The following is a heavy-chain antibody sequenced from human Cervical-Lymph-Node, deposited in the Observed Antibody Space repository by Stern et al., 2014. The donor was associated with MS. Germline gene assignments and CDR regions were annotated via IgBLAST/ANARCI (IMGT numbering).Heavy chain of an antibody. CDR3: AQEHHGGNFVY. CDR2: IVPVFDKA. J-gene: IGHJ4*02. V-gene: IGHV1-69*01. D-gene: IGHD4-23*01. CDR1: GDTFSRNA. Sequence: QVQLVQSGAEVKKPGSSVKVSCKASGDTFSRNALSWVRQAPGQGLEWMGAIVPVFDKANYAQQFQGRVTMTADESTRTAYMELRSLRSQDTAVYYCAQEHHGGNFVYWGQGTLVTVSS.